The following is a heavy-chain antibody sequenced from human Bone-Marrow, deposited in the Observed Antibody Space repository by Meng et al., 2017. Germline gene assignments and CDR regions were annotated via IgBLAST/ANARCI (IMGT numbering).Heavy chain of an antibody. CDR3: ASDLGSYDY. Sequence: GESLKISCAASGFTFSDYYMSWIRQAPGKGLEWVSYISSSGSTIYYADSVKGRFTISRDNAKNTLYLQMNSLRAEDTAVYYCASDLGSYDYWGQGTLVTVSS. V-gene: IGHV3-11*04. J-gene: IGHJ4*02. CDR2: ISSSGSTI. CDR1: GFTFSDYY. D-gene: IGHD1-26*01.